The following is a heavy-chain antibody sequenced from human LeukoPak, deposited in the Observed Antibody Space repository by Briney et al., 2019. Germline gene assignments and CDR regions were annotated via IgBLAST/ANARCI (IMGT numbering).Heavy chain of an antibody. D-gene: IGHD3-3*01. CDR3: ARDFGPSITTINYYYYYYMDV. V-gene: IGHV4-61*02. Sequence: SQTLSLTCTVSGGSISSGSYYWSWIRQPAGKGLEWIGRIYTSGSTNYNPSLKSRVTISVDTSKNQFSLKPSSVTAADTAVYYCARDFGPSITTINYYYYYYMDVWGKGTTVTVSS. CDR2: IYTSGST. CDR1: GGSISSGSYY. J-gene: IGHJ6*03.